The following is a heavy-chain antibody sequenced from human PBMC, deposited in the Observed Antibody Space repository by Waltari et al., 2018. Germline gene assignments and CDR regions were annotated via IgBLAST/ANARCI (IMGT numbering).Heavy chain of an antibody. Sequence: QVQLQESGPGLVKPSQTLSLTCPVSGGSISRRGSYWSWIRQHPGKGLEWIGYIYYSGSTYYNPSLKSRVTISVDTSKNQFSLKLSSVTAADTAVYYCARDKGDAFDIWGQGTMVTVSS. CDR3: ARDKGDAFDI. D-gene: IGHD1-26*01. CDR1: GGSISRRGSY. V-gene: IGHV4-31*03. J-gene: IGHJ3*02. CDR2: IYYSGST.